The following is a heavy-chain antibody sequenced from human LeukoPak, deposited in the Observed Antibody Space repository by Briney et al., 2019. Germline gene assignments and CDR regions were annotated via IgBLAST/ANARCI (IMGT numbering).Heavy chain of an antibody. Sequence: PSQTLSLTCTVSGGSISSGSYYWSWIRQPAGKGLEWIGRIYTSGSTHYNPSLKSRVTISVDTSKNQFSLKLSSVTAADTAVYYCARDGLNTMVRGKIPYNYMDVWGKGTTVSISS. CDR2: IYTSGST. CDR1: GGSISSGSYY. V-gene: IGHV4-61*02. CDR3: ARDGLNTMVRGKIPYNYMDV. J-gene: IGHJ6*03. D-gene: IGHD3-10*01.